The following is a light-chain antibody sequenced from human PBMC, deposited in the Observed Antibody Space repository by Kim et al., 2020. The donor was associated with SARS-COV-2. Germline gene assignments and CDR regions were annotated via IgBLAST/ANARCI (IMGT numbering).Light chain of an antibody. CDR2: DVS. CDR1: QSVGSD. Sequence: SLSPGERATLSCRASQSVGSDLAWYQQKRGQAPRLLMYDVSNRATGIPARFSGSGSGTDFTLTISGLEPEDFALYYCHQRSDWPNTFGQGTKLEI. CDR3: HQRSDWPNT. J-gene: IGKJ2*01. V-gene: IGKV3-11*01.